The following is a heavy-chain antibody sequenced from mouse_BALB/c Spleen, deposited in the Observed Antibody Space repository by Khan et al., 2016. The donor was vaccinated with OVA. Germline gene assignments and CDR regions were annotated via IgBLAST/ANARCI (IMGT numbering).Heavy chain of an antibody. CDR1: GYTFSSYW. CDR2: ILPGSGNT. CDR3: VRYDNHWYFDV. Sequence: QVRLQQSGAELMKPGASVKISCKATGYTFSSYWIEWVKQRPGHGLEWIGEILPGSGNTNCTENFKGKATFTADTSSNTAYMQLSSLTSEDSAVYYCVRYDNHWYFDVWGAGTTVTVSS. V-gene: IGHV1-9*01. J-gene: IGHJ1*01. D-gene: IGHD2-3*01.